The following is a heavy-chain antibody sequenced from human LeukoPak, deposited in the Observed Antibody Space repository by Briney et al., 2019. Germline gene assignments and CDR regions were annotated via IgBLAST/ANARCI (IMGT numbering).Heavy chain of an antibody. CDR3: ARGRAALYSYGYILVSY. J-gene: IGHJ4*02. D-gene: IGHD5-18*01. Sequence: GASVKVSCKASGYTFTSYDINWVRQATGQGLEWMGWMNPNSGNTGYAQKFQGRVTMTRNTSINTAYMELSSLRSEDTAVYYCARGRAALYSYGYILVSYWGQGTLVTVSS. CDR2: MNPNSGNT. CDR1: GYTFTSYD. V-gene: IGHV1-8*01.